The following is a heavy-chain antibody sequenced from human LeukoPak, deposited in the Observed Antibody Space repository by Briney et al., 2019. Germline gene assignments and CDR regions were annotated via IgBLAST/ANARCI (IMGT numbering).Heavy chain of an antibody. CDR2: ISGSGGST. CDR1: GFTFSSYA. J-gene: IGHJ4*02. CDR3: ANAGYCSSTSCYDDYFDY. D-gene: IGHD2-2*01. V-gene: IGHV3-23*01. Sequence: GGSLRLSCAASGFTFSSYAMSWVRQAPGKGLEWGSAISGSGGSTYYADSVKGRFTISRDNSKNTLYLQMNSLRAEDTAVYYCANAGYCSSTSCYDDYFDYWGQGTLVTVSS.